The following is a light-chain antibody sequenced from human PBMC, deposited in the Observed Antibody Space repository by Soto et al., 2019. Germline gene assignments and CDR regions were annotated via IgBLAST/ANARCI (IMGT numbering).Light chain of an antibody. J-gene: IGKJ1*01. V-gene: IGKV1-17*01. CDR3: LQHNSYPRT. CDR1: QSVSIY. Sequence: DIQMTQSPSSLSASVGDRVTITCRTSQSVSIYVNWYQQKPGKAPKRLIYAASSLQSGVPARFSGSGSGTEFTLTISSLQPEDFATYYCLQHNSYPRTFGQGTKVDIK. CDR2: AAS.